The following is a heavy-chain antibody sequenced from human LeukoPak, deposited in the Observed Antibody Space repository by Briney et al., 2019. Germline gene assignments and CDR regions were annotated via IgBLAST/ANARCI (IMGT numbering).Heavy chain of an antibody. J-gene: IGHJ3*02. V-gene: IGHV4-59*12. CDR1: GGSISSYY. Sequence: SETLSLTCTVSGGSISSYYWSWIRQPPGKGLEWIGYIYYSGSTNYNPSLKSRVTISVDTSKNQFSLKLSSVTAADTAVYYCARSTYGSYGYRHRRQVYAFDIWGQGTMVTVSS. D-gene: IGHD5-18*01. CDR3: ARSTYGSYGYRHRRQVYAFDI. CDR2: IYYSGST.